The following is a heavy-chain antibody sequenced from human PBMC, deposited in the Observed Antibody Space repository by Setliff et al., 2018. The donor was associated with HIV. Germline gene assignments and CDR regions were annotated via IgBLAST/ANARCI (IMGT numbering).Heavy chain of an antibody. J-gene: IGHJ3*02. Sequence: GESLKISCKGSGYYFTTFWIAWVRQMPGKGLEWMGFIYPGDSHTTYSPSFQGQVTISVDTSVSTAYLQWSSLKASDTAMYFCATHTLTNAFDIWGLGTMVTVSS. CDR1: GYYFTTFW. CDR3: ATHTLTNAFDI. CDR2: IYPGDSHT. V-gene: IGHV5-51*01.